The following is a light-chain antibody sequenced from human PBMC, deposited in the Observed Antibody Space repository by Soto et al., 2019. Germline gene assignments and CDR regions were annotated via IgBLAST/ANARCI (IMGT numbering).Light chain of an antibody. J-gene: IGKJ4*01. CDR1: QSVSSN. Sequence: EIVMTQSPATLSVSPGERATLSCRASQSVSSNLAWYQQKPGQAPRLLIYGASTRATGIPARFSGSGSGTEFTLTISSLQSEDFAGYYGQQYNNWPLALTFGGGTKVEIK. CDR3: QQYNNWPLALT. V-gene: IGKV3-15*01. CDR2: GAS.